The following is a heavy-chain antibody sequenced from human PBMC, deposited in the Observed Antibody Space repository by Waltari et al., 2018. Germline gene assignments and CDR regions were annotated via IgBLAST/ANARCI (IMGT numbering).Heavy chain of an antibody. V-gene: IGHV3-74*01. J-gene: IGHJ2*01. D-gene: IGHD2-2*01. CDR1: GFTFSGFW. CDR2: INSDGSST. Sequence: EVQLLESGGGLVQPGGSLRLSCAASGFTFSGFWMYWARQAPGKGLVWVSRINSDGSSTAYADSVQGRFTISRDNAKNTLYLQMNSLRADDTAVYFCARLGSSTDFWYFDLWGRGTLVTVSS. CDR3: ARLGSSTDFWYFDL.